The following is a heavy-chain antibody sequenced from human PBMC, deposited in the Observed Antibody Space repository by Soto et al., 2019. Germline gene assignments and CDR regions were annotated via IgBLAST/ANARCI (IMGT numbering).Heavy chain of an antibody. V-gene: IGHV1-18*01. D-gene: IGHD1-26*01. J-gene: IGHJ4*02. CDR1: GYTFTSSG. CDR3: ARDSGSYTYVSD. CDR2: ISAYNGET. Sequence: QVQLVQSGAEVKKPGASVKVSCKASGYTFTSSGFSWVLQAPGQGLEWMAWISAYNGETHYAQKFQGRVTMTTDTSTSTSYMELRSLRSDDTAVYYCARDSGSYTYVSDWGQGTLVTVSS.